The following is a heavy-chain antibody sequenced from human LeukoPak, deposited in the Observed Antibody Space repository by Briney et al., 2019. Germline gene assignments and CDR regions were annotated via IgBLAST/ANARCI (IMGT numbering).Heavy chain of an antibody. CDR2: IKQDGSDK. Sequence: GGSLRLSCAASGFTFSTYWMSWIRQAPGKGLEWVANIKQDGSDKYYVDSVKGRFTISRDNAKNSLFLQMNSLRAEDTAVYYCARVRCSSNSCFPDYWGQGTLVTVSS. CDR1: GFTFSTYW. CDR3: ARVRCSSNSCFPDY. J-gene: IGHJ4*02. D-gene: IGHD2-2*01. V-gene: IGHV3-7*01.